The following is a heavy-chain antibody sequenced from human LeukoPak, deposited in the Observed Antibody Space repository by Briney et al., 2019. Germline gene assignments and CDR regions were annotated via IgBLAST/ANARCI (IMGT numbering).Heavy chain of an antibody. V-gene: IGHV3-30*04. CDR1: GFTFSSYA. J-gene: IGHJ4*02. CDR2: ISYDGSNK. D-gene: IGHD3-22*01. Sequence: GGSLRLSCAASGFTFSSYAMHWVRQAPGKGLEWVAVISYDGSNKYYADSVKGRFTISRDNSKNTLYLQMNSLRAEDTAVYYCARGSPNSSGYYSGWFDYWGQGTLVTVSS. CDR3: ARGSPNSSGYYSGWFDY.